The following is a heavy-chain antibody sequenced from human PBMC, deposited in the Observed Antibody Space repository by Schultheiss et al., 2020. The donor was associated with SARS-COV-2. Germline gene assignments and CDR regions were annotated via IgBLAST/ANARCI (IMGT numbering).Heavy chain of an antibody. CDR1: GFTVSSNY. D-gene: IGHD6-13*01. CDR3: ATWASSWYGYYYGMDV. CDR2: IYSGGST. J-gene: IGHJ6*02. V-gene: IGHV3-66*01. Sequence: GGSLRLSCAASGFTVSSNYMSWVRQAPGKGLEWVSVIYSGGSTYYADSVKGRFTISRDNSKNTLYLQMGSLRAEDMAVYYCATWASSWYGYYYGMDVWGQGTMVTVSS.